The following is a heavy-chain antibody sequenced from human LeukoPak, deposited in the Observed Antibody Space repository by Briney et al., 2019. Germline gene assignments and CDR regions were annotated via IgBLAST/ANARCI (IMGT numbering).Heavy chain of an antibody. CDR1: GGSLSGFH. V-gene: IGHV4-59*08. J-gene: IGHJ2*01. D-gene: IGHD4-17*01. CDR2: IYYNGST. Sequence: PSETLSLTCTVSGGSLSGFHWNWIRQPPGKGLEWIGYIYYNGSTKYNPTLKSRVTTSADTSENQISLNLTSVTAADTAVYYCARQRDDYGDYVRSFFDLWGRGNLVTVSS. CDR3: ARQRDDYGDYVRSFFDL.